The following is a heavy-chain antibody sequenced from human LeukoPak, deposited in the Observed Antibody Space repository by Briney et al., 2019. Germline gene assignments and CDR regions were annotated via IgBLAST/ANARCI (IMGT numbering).Heavy chain of an antibody. CDR1: GFAFSSYG. V-gene: IGHV3-21*01. J-gene: IGHJ4*02. D-gene: IGHD3-22*01. CDR2: ISSGGHI. Sequence: GGSLRLSCAASGFAFSSYGLNWVRQAPGKGLEWVSTISSGGHIYYEDSVKGRFTISRDNAKNSLYLQMNSLRAEDTAVYYCARDQDGGKYYYESSGYSHWGQGILVTVSS. CDR3: ARDQDGGKYYYESSGYSH.